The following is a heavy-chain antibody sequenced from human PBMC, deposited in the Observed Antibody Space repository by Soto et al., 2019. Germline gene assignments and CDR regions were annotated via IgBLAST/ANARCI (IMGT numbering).Heavy chain of an antibody. CDR2: INAGNGNT. CDR3: ARDPGYSYGYHWSDF. J-gene: IGHJ4*02. CDR1: GYTFTKYA. D-gene: IGHD5-18*01. V-gene: IGHV1-3*01. Sequence: QVQLVQSGAEVKKPGASVKVSCKTSGYTFTKYAVDWVRQAPGQGLEWMGWINAGNGNTKYSQKFQGRVTITRDTSATMVYIELSSLRSECTAVYDCARDPGYSYGYHWSDFWGQVTLVTVSS.